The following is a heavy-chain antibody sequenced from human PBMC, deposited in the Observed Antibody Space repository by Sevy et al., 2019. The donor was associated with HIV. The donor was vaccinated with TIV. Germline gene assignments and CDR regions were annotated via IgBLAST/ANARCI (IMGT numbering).Heavy chain of an antibody. CDR1: GDSVSSNSVA. V-gene: IGHV6-1*01. CDR2: TYYRSKYYN. J-gene: IGHJ4*02. Sequence: SQTLSLTCVISGDSVSSNSVAWNWIRQSPSRGLEWLGRTYYRSKYYNDYAVSVKSRITINPDTSKNQFSLQLNSVTPEDTAVYYCARVGGSGSYYLDYWGQGILVTVSS. D-gene: IGHD3-10*01. CDR3: ARVGGSGSYYLDY.